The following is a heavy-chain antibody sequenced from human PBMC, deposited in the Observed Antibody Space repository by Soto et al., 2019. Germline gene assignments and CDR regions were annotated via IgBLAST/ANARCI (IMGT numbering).Heavy chain of an antibody. J-gene: IGHJ6*02. Sequence: QVQLVQSGAEVKKPGSSVKVSCKASGGTFSSYAISWVRQAPGQGLEWMGGIIPIFGTANYAQKFQGRVTITADKSTRTAYRELSSLRSEDPAVYYCARGYCSGGSCYSSYYSYSYGMDVWGQGTTVTVSS. CDR1: GGTFSSYA. CDR2: IIPIFGTA. CDR3: ARGYCSGGSCYSSYYSYSYGMDV. D-gene: IGHD2-15*01. V-gene: IGHV1-69*06.